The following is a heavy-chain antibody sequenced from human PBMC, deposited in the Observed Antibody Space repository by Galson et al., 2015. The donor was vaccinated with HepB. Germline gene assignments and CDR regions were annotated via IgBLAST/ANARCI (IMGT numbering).Heavy chain of an antibody. CDR3: ASSPQSPKDYYDSSGFDY. CDR2: ISYDGSNK. CDR1: GFTFSSYG. V-gene: IGHV3-30*03. Sequence: SLRLSCAASGFTFSSYGMHWVRQAPGKGLEWVAVISYDGSNKYYADSVKGRFTISRDNSKNTLYLQMNSLRAEDTAVYYCASSPQSPKDYYDSSGFDYWGQGTLVTVSS. D-gene: IGHD3-22*01. J-gene: IGHJ4*02.